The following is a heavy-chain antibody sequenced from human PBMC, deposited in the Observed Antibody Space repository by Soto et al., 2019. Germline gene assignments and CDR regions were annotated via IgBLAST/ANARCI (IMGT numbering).Heavy chain of an antibody. CDR2: ISGSGGST. D-gene: IGHD3-3*01. CDR1: GFTFSSYA. CDR3: AKDQSITIVGVVIGWYAP. Sequence: GGSLRLSCAASGFTFSSYAMSWVRQAPGKGLEWVSAISGSGGSTYYADSVKGRFTISRDNSKNTLYLQMNSLRAEDTAVYYCAKDQSITIVGVVIGWYAPWGQGTLVTVSS. J-gene: IGHJ5*02. V-gene: IGHV3-23*01.